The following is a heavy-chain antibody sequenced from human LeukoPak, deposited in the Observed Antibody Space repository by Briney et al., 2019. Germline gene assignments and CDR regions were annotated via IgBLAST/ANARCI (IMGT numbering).Heavy chain of an antibody. Sequence: SETLSLTCTVSGVSISSYYWSWIRQPPGKGLEWVGDIYYSGSTNYNPSLKSGVTISVDTSKTQFSLKLSSVTAADTAVYYCARRGPLVPFRSVPNPGRVGYYYGMDVWGQGTTVTVSS. CDR3: ARRGPLVPFRSVPNPGRVGYYYGMDV. J-gene: IGHJ6*02. CDR1: GVSISSYY. D-gene: IGHD6-13*01. CDR2: IYYSGST. V-gene: IGHV4-59*01.